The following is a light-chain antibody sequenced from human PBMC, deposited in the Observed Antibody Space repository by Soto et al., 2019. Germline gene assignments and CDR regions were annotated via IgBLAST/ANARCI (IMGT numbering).Light chain of an antibody. CDR3: QQYNNWPPYT. Sequence: EVVMTQSPATLSVSPGERATLSCRASQSVSGNLAWYQQKPGQAPRLLIYGASTTAAGIPARFSGSGSGTEFTLTISSLQSEDFAIYYCQQYNNWPPYTFGQGTKLEIK. J-gene: IGKJ2*01. CDR1: QSVSGN. V-gene: IGKV3-15*01. CDR2: GAS.